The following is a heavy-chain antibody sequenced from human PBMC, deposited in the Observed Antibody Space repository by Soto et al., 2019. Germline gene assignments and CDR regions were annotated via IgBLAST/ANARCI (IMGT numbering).Heavy chain of an antibody. CDR3: AKGRHYYDSSGYPT. Sequence: GGSLRLSCAASGFTFDDYAMHWVRQAPGKGLEWVSGISWNSGSIGYADSVKGRFTISRDNAKNSLYLQMNSLRAEDTALYYCAKGRHYYDSSGYPTWGQGTLVTVSS. CDR1: GFTFDDYA. V-gene: IGHV3-9*01. D-gene: IGHD3-22*01. J-gene: IGHJ4*02. CDR2: ISWNSGSI.